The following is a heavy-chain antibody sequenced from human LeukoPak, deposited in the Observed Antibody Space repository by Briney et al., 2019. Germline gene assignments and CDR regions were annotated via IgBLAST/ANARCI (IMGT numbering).Heavy chain of an antibody. Sequence: GGSLRLSCAASGFTVSSNYMSWVRQAPGKGLEWVSVIYSGGSTYYADSVKGRFTISRDNSKNTLYLQMNSLRAEDTAVYYCAKEAGYDFWSGYYYFDYWGQGTLVTVSS. CDR3: AKEAGYDFWSGYYYFDY. D-gene: IGHD3-3*01. V-gene: IGHV3-66*02. J-gene: IGHJ4*02. CDR1: GFTVSSNY. CDR2: IYSGGST.